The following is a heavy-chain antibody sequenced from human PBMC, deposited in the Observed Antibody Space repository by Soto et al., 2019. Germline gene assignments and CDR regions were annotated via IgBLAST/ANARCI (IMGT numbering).Heavy chain of an antibody. V-gene: IGHV1-3*05. Sequence: QVQLVQSGAEEKKPGASVKVSCKASGYTFTGYAMHWVRQAPGQRLEWMGWINAGNGNTKYSQKLQCRATITTDTSASTGYRELSSLRSEDTAVYYCARAVAVPADFDYWGQGTLVTVSS. J-gene: IGHJ4*02. CDR3: ARAVAVPADFDY. CDR2: INAGNGNT. CDR1: GYTFTGYA. D-gene: IGHD6-19*01.